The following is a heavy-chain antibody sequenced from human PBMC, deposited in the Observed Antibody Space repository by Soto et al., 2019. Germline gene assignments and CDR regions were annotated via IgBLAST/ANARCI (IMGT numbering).Heavy chain of an antibody. CDR1: GFSFSTYS. J-gene: IGHJ3*02. CDR3: ARGSQNFWMRVDAFDI. Sequence: EVQLVESGGGQVKPGGSLRLSCAASGFSFSTYSMNWVRQAPGKGLEWVSSIHSSSRYIYYADSVKGRFTISRDNAKNSLFLQMSSLRAEDTAVYYCARGSQNFWMRVDAFDIFGQGTMVSVSS. D-gene: IGHD3-3*01. CDR2: IHSSSRYI. V-gene: IGHV3-21*01.